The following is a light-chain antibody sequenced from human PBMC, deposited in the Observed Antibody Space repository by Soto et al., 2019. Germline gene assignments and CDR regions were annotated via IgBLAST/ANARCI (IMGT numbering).Light chain of an antibody. CDR2: GTS. J-gene: IGKJ1*01. CDR1: QTVSNSY. Sequence: ETVLTQSPGSLSLSLGDRATLSCRASQTVSNSYLAWYQQKPGQAPRLLIYGTSSRATVIPDRFSGSGSGTDFTLTINRLEPEDFVIYYCQQYGSSPWTFGQGTKVEIK. V-gene: IGKV3-20*01. CDR3: QQYGSSPWT.